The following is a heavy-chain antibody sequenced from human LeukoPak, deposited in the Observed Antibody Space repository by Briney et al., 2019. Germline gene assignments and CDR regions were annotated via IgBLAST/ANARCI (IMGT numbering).Heavy chain of an antibody. CDR3: ARGYYCDSSGYPSYYFDY. V-gene: IGHV1-2*02. Sequence: ASVKVSCKASGYTFTGYYMHWVRQAPGRGLEWMGWINPNSGATKYAQKFQGRVTMTRDTSISTAYMELSRLRSDDTAVYYCARGYYCDSSGYPSYYFDYWGQGTLVTVSS. CDR2: INPNSGAT. J-gene: IGHJ4*02. CDR1: GYTFTGYY. D-gene: IGHD3-22*01.